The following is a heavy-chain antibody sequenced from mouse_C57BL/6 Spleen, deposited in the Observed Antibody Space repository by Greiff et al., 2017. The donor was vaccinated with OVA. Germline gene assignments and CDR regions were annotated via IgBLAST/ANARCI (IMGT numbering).Heavy chain of an antibody. CDR3: ARSVGGRAMDY. CDR2: IYPGSGST. Sequence: QVQLQQPGAELVKPGASVKMSCKASGYTFTSYWITWVKQRPGQGLEWIGDIYPGSGSTNYNEKFKSKATLTVDTSSSTAYMQLSSLSSEDSAVYYCARSVGGRAMDYWGQGTSVTVSS. J-gene: IGHJ4*01. V-gene: IGHV1-55*01. CDR1: GYTFTSYW.